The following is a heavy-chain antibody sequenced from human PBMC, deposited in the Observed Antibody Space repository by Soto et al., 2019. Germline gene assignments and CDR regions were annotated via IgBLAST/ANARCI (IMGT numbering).Heavy chain of an antibody. J-gene: IGHJ6*02. CDR3: ARGQHVGRQLRLYYGMDV. CDR2: INAGSGNT. Sequence: ASVKVSCKASGYTFSYYVMHWVRQAPGQRLEWMGWINAGSGNTKFSQNFQGRVTISVDTSKNQFSLKLSSVTAADTAVYYCARGQHVGRQLRLYYGMDVWGQGTTVTVSS. D-gene: IGHD1-26*01. V-gene: IGHV1-3*01. CDR1: GYTFSYYV.